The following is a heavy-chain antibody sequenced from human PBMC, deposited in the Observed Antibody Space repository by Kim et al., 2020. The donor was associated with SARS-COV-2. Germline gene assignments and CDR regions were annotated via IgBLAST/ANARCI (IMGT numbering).Heavy chain of an antibody. Sequence: ASVKVSCKASGYTFINYGISWVRQAPGQGLEWMGWISAYNGNTKYAPSLQGRVIMTTDTSTNTAYMELRSLRSDDTAVYYCARSYYYDSSGYWADAFDIW. CDR1: GYTFINYG. D-gene: IGHD3-22*01. CDR2: ISAYNGNT. V-gene: IGHV1-18*01. J-gene: IGHJ3*02. CDR3: ARSYYYDSSGYWADAFDI.